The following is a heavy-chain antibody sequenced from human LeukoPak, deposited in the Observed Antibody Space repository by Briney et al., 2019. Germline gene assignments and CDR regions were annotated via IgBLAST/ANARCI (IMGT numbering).Heavy chain of an antibody. Sequence: GGSLRLSCAASGFSFDDYAMHWVRQAPGKGLEWVAGISWNSGSMDYVDSVKGRFTISRDNAKNSVYLQLNNLRVEDTAFYYCAKDIGSLTYWYDECNYSGALDYWGQGTLVTVSS. J-gene: IGHJ4*02. V-gene: IGHV3-9*01. CDR3: AKDIGSLTYWYDECNYSGALDY. D-gene: IGHD3-22*01. CDR1: GFSFDDYA. CDR2: ISWNSGSM.